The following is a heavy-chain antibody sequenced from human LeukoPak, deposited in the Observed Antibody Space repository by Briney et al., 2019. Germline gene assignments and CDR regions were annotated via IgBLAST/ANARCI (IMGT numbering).Heavy chain of an antibody. J-gene: IGHJ4*02. CDR1: GGSISSSSYY. Sequence: SETLSLTCTVSGGSISSSSYYWSWIRQPPGKGLEWIGEINHSGSTNYNPSLKSRVTISVDTSKNQFSLKLSSVTAADTAVYYCARGSTYLYVWGSYRYTDSHYYFDYWGQGTLVTVSS. CDR2: INHSGST. CDR3: ARGSTYLYVWGSYRYTDSHYYFDY. D-gene: IGHD3-16*02. V-gene: IGHV4-39*07.